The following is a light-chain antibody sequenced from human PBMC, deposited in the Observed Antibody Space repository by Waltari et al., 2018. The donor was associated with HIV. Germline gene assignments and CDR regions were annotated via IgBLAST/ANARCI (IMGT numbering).Light chain of an antibody. CDR3: QSYDSSLRGV. CDR2: GNS. Sequence: QSVLTQPPSVSGAPGQRVTISCTGSSSKIGAGYDVHWYQKLPGTAPTLLTYGNSNRPSGVPDRFSGSKSGTSASLAITGLQAEDEADYYCQSYDSSLRGVFGGGTKLTVL. CDR1: SSKIGAGYD. J-gene: IGLJ2*01. V-gene: IGLV1-40*01.